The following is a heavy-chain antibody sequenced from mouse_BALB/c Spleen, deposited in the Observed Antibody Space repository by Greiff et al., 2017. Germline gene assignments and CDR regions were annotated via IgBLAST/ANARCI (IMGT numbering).Heavy chain of an antibody. V-gene: IGHV1S53*02. CDR3: STVVVVYWYFDV. D-gene: IGHD1-1*01. CDR2: ISPGNGDI. CDR1: GYTFTDHA. J-gene: IGHJ1*01. Sequence: QVQLQQSGPELVKPGASVKISCKASGYTFTDHAIHWVKQKPEQGLEWIGYISPGNGDIKYNEKFKGKATLTADKSSSTAYMQLNSLTSEDSAVYCCSTVVVVYWYFDVWGAGTTVTVSS.